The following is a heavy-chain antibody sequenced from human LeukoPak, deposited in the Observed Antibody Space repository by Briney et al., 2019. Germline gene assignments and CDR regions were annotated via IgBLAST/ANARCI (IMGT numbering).Heavy chain of an antibody. J-gene: IGHJ5*02. V-gene: IGHV5-51*01. Sequence: GASLKISCKGSGSSFTSYWIGWVRQLPGKGLEWMGIIYPGDSDTSYSPSFQGQVTISADKSISTAYLQWSSLEASDTAFYYCARLGIAASGIWNWFDPWGQGTLVTVSS. CDR2: IYPGDSDT. D-gene: IGHD6-13*01. CDR1: GSSFTSYW. CDR3: ARLGIAASGIWNWFDP.